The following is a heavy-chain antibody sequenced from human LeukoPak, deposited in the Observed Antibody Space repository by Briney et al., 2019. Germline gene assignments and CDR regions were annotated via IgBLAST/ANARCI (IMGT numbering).Heavy chain of an antibody. Sequence: KPSQTLSLTCTVSGGSISSGGYYWSWIRQPPGKGLEWIGYIYHSGSTYYNPSLKSRVTISVDRSKNQFSLKLSSVTAADTAVYYCARYGLSGYYMGAFDIWGQGTIVTVSS. V-gene: IGHV4-30-2*01. J-gene: IGHJ3*02. CDR3: ARYGLSGYYMGAFDI. CDR1: GGSISSGGYY. CDR2: IYHSGST. D-gene: IGHD3-3*01.